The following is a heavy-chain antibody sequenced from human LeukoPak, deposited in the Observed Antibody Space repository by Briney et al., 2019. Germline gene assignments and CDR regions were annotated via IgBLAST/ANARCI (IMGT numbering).Heavy chain of an antibody. Sequence: GGPLRLSCAASGFTFSSYWMSWVRQAPGKGLEWVANIKQDGSEKYYVDSVKGRFTISRDNAKNSLYLQMNSLRAEDTAVYYCARDASYDSIDFFDYWGQGTLVTVSS. V-gene: IGHV3-7*01. D-gene: IGHD3-22*01. CDR1: GFTFSSYW. CDR2: IKQDGSEK. J-gene: IGHJ4*02. CDR3: ARDASYDSIDFFDY.